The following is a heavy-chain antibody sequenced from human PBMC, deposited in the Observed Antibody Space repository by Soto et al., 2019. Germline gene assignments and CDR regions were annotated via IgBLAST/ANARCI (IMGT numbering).Heavy chain of an antibody. CDR3: AREGPPARGAHDYYYGMDV. Sequence: SETLSLTCAVSGYSISSGYYWGWIRQPPGKGLEWIGSIYHSGSTYYNPSLKSRVTISVDTSKNQFSLKLSSVTAADTAVYYCAREGPPARGAHDYYYGMDVWGQGTTVTVS. CDR1: GYSISSGYY. V-gene: IGHV4-38-2*02. D-gene: IGHD2-15*01. CDR2: IYHSGST. J-gene: IGHJ6*02.